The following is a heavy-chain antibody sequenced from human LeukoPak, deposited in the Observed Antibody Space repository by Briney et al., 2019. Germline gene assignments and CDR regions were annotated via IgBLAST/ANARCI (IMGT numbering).Heavy chain of an antibody. Sequence: SETLSLTCAVYGGSFSGYYWSWIRQPPGKGLEWIGEINHSGSTNYDPSPKSRVTISVDTSKNQLSLKVSSVTAADTAVYYCARRYSSGWYYFDYWGQGTLVTVSS. D-gene: IGHD6-19*01. J-gene: IGHJ4*02. CDR3: ARRYSSGWYYFDY. CDR1: GGSFSGYY. CDR2: INHSGST. V-gene: IGHV4-34*01.